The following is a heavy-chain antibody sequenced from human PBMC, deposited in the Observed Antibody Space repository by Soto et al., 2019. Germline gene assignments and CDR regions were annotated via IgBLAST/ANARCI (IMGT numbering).Heavy chain of an antibody. J-gene: IGHJ4*02. CDR3: AKDLSEWLVRSLDY. CDR2: ISGSGGST. D-gene: IGHD6-19*01. CDR1: GFTFSSYG. V-gene: IGHV3-23*01. Sequence: PGGSLRLSCAASGFTFSSYGMSWVRQAPGKGLEWVSAISGSGGSTYYADSVKGRFTISRDNSKNTLYLQMNSLRAEDTAVYYCAKDLSEWLVRSLDYWGQGTLVTVSS.